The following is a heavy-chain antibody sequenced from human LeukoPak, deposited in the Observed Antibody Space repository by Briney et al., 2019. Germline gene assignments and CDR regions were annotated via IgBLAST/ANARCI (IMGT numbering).Heavy chain of an antibody. D-gene: IGHD5-18*01. J-gene: IGHJ4*02. Sequence: GGSLRLSCAASGFTFSSYGIHWVRQAPGKGLEWVAVISYDGSNKYYADSVKGRFTISRDNSKNTVYLQMNSLRAEDTAVYYCAKNGGYFYGYRYYFDYWGQGTLVTVSS. CDR1: GFTFSSYG. V-gene: IGHV3-30*18. CDR3: AKNGGYFYGYRYYFDY. CDR2: ISYDGSNK.